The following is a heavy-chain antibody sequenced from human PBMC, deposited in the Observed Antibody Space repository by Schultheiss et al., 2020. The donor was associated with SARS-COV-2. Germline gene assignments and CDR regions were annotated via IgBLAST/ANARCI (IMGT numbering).Heavy chain of an antibody. Sequence: GGSLRLSCAASGFTFSSYAMHWVRQAPGKGLEWVSAISGSGGTTYYADSVKGRFTISRDNSKNTLYLQMNSLRAEDTAVYYCAKDEGTRVVNYYYGMDVWGQGTTVTVSS. V-gene: IGHV3-23*01. CDR3: AKDEGTRVVNYYYGMDV. J-gene: IGHJ6*02. CDR1: GFTFSSYA. CDR2: ISGSGGTT. D-gene: IGHD2-15*01.